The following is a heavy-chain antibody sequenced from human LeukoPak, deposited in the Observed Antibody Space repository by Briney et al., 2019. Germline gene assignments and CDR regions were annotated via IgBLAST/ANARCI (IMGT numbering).Heavy chain of an antibody. CDR2: IIPIFGTA. V-gene: IGHV1-69*13. J-gene: IGHJ3*02. CDR1: GGTFSSYA. CDR3: ARPDYYDSSGYYYVRRAAFDI. Sequence: SVKVSCKASGGTFSSYAISWVRQAPGQGLEWMGGIIPIFGTANYAQKFQGRVTITADESTSTAYMELSSLRSEDTAVYYCARPDYYDSSGYYYVRRAAFDIWGQGTMVTVSS. D-gene: IGHD3-22*01.